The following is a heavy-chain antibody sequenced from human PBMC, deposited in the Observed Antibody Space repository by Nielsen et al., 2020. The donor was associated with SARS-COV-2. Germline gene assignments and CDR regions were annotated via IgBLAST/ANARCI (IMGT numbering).Heavy chain of an antibody. D-gene: IGHD6-19*01. CDR1: GGSFSGYY. Sequence: SETLSLTCAVYGGSFSGYYWSWIRQPPGKGLEWIGEINHSGSTNYNPSLKSRVTISVDTSKNQFSLKLSSVTAADTAVYYCARGRGGSSGWYASDYWGQGTLVTVSP. CDR2: INHSGST. V-gene: IGHV4-34*01. J-gene: IGHJ4*02. CDR3: ARGRGGSSGWYASDY.